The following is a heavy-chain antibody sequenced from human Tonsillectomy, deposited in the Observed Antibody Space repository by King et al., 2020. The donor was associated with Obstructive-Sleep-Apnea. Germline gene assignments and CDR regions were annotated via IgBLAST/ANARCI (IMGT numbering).Heavy chain of an antibody. CDR1: GYSISSGFY. V-gene: IGHV4-38-2*02. Sequence: QLQESGPGLVKPSETLSLTCTVSGYSISSGFYWGWIRQPPGKGLEWIGSIYHSGSTYYNPSLRSRVTISVDTSKNQFSLKLRSVTAADPAVYYCARDPNSGGGSCYFDYWGQGTLVVVSS. J-gene: IGHJ4*02. CDR3: ARDPNSGGGSCYFDY. D-gene: IGHD2-15*01. CDR2: IYHSGST.